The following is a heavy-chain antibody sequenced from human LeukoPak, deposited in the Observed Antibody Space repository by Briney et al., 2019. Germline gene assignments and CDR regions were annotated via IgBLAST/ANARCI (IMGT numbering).Heavy chain of an antibody. D-gene: IGHD1-1*01. V-gene: IGHV4-61*08. J-gene: IGHJ4*02. CDR2: IYYSGST. CDR1: GGPVNSGGYY. CDR3: ARTNWNGGYYFDY. Sequence: PSETLSLTCTVSGGPVNSGGYYWSWIRQPPGKGLEWIGYIYYSGSTNYKSSLKSRVTISLDTSKNQFSLKLSSVTAADTAVFYCARTNWNGGYYFDYWGQGTLVTVSS.